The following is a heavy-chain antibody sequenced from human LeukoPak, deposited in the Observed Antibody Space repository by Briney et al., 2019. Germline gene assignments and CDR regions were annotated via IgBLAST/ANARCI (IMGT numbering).Heavy chain of an antibody. CDR1: GFTFSSYA. CDR2: ISGGGETT. Sequence: GGSLRLSCAASGFTFSSYAMSWVRQAPGKGLEWVASISGGGETTHYAESVKGRFTISRDNSKNTLYLQMNSLRAEDTAIYYCAKATIEQWLVKVDSFDSWGQGTLVTISS. CDR3: AKATIEQWLVKVDSFDS. D-gene: IGHD6-19*01. J-gene: IGHJ4*02. V-gene: IGHV3-23*01.